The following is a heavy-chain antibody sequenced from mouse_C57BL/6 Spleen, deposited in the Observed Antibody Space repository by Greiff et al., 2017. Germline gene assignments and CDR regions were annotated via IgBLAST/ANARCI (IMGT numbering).Heavy chain of an antibody. CDR1: GYAFSSYW. V-gene: IGHV1-80*01. J-gene: IGHJ2*01. Sequence: QVQLQQSGAELVKPGASVKISCKASGYAFSSYWMNWVKQRPGQGLEWIGQIYPGDGDTNYNGKFKGKATLTADKSSSTAYMQLSSLTSLDSAVYFCARVGPYYYGSSSYYFDYWGKGTTLTVSS. CDR3: ARVGPYYYGSSSYYFDY. D-gene: IGHD1-1*01. CDR2: IYPGDGDT.